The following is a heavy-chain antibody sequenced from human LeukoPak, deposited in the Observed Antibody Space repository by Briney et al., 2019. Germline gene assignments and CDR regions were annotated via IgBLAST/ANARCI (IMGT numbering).Heavy chain of an antibody. Sequence: PSETLSLTCTVSGVSISSSSYYWGWIRQPPGKGQEWIGSIHYSGSTYYNPSLNSRVTISEDTSKNQFSLKMSSVTAADTAVYYCASLHNFDLCYWGQGTLVTVSS. CDR3: ASLHNFDLCY. V-gene: IGHV4-39*01. D-gene: IGHD3-9*01. CDR1: GVSISSSSYY. CDR2: IHYSGST. J-gene: IGHJ4*02.